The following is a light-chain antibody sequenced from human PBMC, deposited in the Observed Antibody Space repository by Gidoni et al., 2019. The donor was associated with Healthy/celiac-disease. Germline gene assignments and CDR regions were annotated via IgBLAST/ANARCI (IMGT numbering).Light chain of an antibody. V-gene: IGKV1-8*01. CDR3: KQYYSYPRT. Sequence: AIRMTQSPSSLSASTRDRLTITCRASQGIRSYLTWYKQKPGKAPKILIYAASTLQSGVPSRFSGSGSGTDFTLTISCLQSEDFATYYCKQYYSYPRTFGQGTKVEIK. CDR2: AAS. CDR1: QGIRSY. J-gene: IGKJ1*01.